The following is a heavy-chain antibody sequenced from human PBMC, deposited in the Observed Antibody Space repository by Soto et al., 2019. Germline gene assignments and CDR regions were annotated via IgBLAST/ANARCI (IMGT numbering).Heavy chain of an antibody. J-gene: IGHJ5*02. V-gene: IGHV1-8*01. CDR2: RNPSSGKI. CDR1: GYTFTNYD. CDR3: ARGIPVYCRGATCYSAWFDP. Sequence: QVQLMQSGAEVKKPGASVKVSCKASGYTFTNYDINWVRQATGQGPEYMGWRNPSSGKIGYVQKFQGRVTMTSNTSISTAYMELSSLRFEDTAVYSCARGIPVYCRGATCYSAWFDPWGQVTLVTVSS. D-gene: IGHD2-15*01.